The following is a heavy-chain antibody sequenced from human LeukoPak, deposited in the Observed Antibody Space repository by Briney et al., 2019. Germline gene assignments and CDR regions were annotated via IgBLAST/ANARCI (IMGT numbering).Heavy chain of an antibody. CDR2: IYYSGST. V-gene: IGHV4-59*01. D-gene: IGHD3-22*01. CDR1: GGSISSYY. CDR3: ARGNTDMIVADPFDY. J-gene: IGHJ4*02. Sequence: PSETLSLTCTASGGSISSYYWSWIRQPPGKGLEWIGYIYYSGSTNYNPSLKSRVTISVDTSKNQFSLKLSSVTAADTAVYYCARGNTDMIVADPFDYWGQGTLVTVSS.